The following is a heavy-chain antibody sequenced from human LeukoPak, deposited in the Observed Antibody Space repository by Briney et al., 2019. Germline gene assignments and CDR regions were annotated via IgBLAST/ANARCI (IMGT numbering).Heavy chain of an antibody. J-gene: IGHJ3*02. V-gene: IGHV4-4*07. CDR2: IYTGGST. D-gene: IGHD2-15*01. Sequence: PSETLSLTCTVAGGSINNYYWSWSRQPAGKGLGWVGRIYTGGSTNYNPSLKRRVTISVDTSKNQFSLKLSSVTAADTAVYYCARGRYCSADICSGGDAFDIWGQGTMVSVSS. CDR3: ARGRYCSADICSGGDAFDI. CDR1: GGSINNYY.